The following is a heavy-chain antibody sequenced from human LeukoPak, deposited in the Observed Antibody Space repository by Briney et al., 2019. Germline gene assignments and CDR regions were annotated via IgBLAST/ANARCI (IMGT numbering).Heavy chain of an antibody. D-gene: IGHD6-19*01. CDR2: IYYSGST. J-gene: IGHJ4*02. V-gene: IGHV4-59*01. Sequence: SETLSLTCTVSGGSISSYYWSWIRQPPGKGLEWIGYIYYSGSTNYDPSLKSRVTISVDTSKNQFSLKLSSVTAADTAVYYCARGVSGDFDYWGQGTLVTVSS. CDR1: GGSISSYY. CDR3: ARGVSGDFDY.